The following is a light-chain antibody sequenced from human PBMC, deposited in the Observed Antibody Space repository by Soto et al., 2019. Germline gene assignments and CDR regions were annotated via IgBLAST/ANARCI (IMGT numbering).Light chain of an antibody. J-gene: IGKJ5*01. CDR3: QQYNNWPPIT. V-gene: IGKV3-15*01. Sequence: EIVLPQSPATLSVSPWERATLSCRASQSVSSNLAWYQQKPGQAPRLLXHGASTRATGIPARFSGSGSGTEFTLTISSLQSEDFAVYYCQQYNNWPPITFGQGTRLEIK. CDR1: QSVSSN. CDR2: GAS.